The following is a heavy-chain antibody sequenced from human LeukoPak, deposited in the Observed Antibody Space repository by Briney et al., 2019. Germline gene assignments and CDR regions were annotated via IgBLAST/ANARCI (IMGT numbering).Heavy chain of an antibody. CDR2: ISWDGGST. J-gene: IGHJ4*02. Sequence: SGGSLRLSCADSGFIFDDYTMHWVRQAPGKGLEWVSLISWDGGSTYYADSAKGRFTISRDNSKNSLSLQMNSLRPEDTALYYCAKDGKNYFDYWGQGTLVTVSS. CDR3: AKDGKNYFDY. CDR1: GFIFDDYT. V-gene: IGHV3-43*01.